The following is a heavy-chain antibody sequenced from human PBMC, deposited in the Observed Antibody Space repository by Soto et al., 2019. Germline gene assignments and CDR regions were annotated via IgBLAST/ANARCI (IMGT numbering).Heavy chain of an antibody. CDR3: TTRRDYDFWSDLLDV. J-gene: IGHJ6*02. D-gene: IGHD3-3*01. V-gene: IGHV3-15*07. CDR1: GFTFSNAW. CDR2: IKSKTDGGTT. Sequence: EVQLVESGGGLVKPGGSLRLSCAASGFTFSNAWMNWVRQAPGKGLEWVGRIKSKTDGGTTDYAAPVKGRFTISRDDSKNTLYLQMNSLKTEDTAVYYCTTRRDYDFWSDLLDVWGQGTTVTVSS.